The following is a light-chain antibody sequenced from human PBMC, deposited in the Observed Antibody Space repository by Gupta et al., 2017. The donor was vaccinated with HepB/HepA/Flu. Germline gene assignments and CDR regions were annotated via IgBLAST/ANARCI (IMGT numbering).Light chain of an antibody. Sequence: QSALTQPASVSASPGQSITISCTGTNSDVGGFNYVSWYQQYPGNAPKRNSYDVNNRPTGVSNRVSASESANTASMTISGLQAEDEADDYCSEYTSSITFVFGGGTKM. J-gene: IGLJ3*02. V-gene: IGLV2-14*03. CDR3: SEYTSSITFV. CDR1: NSDVGGFNY. CDR2: DVN.